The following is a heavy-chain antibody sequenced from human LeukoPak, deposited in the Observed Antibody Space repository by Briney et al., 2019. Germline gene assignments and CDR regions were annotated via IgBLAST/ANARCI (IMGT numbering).Heavy chain of an antibody. CDR1: GGSISSGGYS. D-gene: IGHD2-2*01. Sequence: SETLSLTCAVSGGSISSGGYSWSWIQQPPGKGLEWIGYIYHSGSTYYNPSLKSRVTISVDRSKNQFSLKLSSVTAADTAVYYCARGYCSSTSCSMEDYFDYWGQGTLVTVSS. J-gene: IGHJ4*02. CDR3: ARGYCSSTSCSMEDYFDY. CDR2: IYHSGST. V-gene: IGHV4-30-2*01.